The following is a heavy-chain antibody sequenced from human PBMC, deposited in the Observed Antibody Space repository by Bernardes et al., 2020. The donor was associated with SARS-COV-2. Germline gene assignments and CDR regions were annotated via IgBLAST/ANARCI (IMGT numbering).Heavy chain of an antibody. CDR2: IYSGGST. J-gene: IGHJ6*04. D-gene: IGHD3-3*01. CDR3: ASRSPYYDFWSGHISEGYYYGMDV. Sequence: VGSLRLSCAASGFTVSSNYMSWVRQAPGKGLEWVSVIYSGGSTYNADSVKGRFTISRDNSKNTLYLQMNSLRAEDTAVYYCASRSPYYDFWSGHISEGYYYGMDVWGKGTTVTVS. V-gene: IGHV3-53*01. CDR1: GFTVSSNY.